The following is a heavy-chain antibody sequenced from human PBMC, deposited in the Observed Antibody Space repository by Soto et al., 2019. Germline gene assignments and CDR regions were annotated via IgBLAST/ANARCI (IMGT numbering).Heavy chain of an antibody. V-gene: IGHV3-30*18. D-gene: IGHD5-18*01. CDR3: AKSGGYSYGRRRDEFDY. CDR2: ISYDGSNK. J-gene: IGHJ4*02. CDR1: GFTFSSYG. Sequence: QVQLVESGGGVVQPGRSLRLSCAASGFTFSSYGMHWVRQAPGKGLEWVAVISYDGSNKYYADSVKGRFTISRDNSKNTLYLQMKSLRAEDTAVYYCAKSGGYSYGRRRDEFDYWGQGTLVTVSS.